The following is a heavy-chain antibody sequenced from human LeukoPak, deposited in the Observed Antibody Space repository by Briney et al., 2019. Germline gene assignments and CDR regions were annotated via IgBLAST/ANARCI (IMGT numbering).Heavy chain of an antibody. CDR3: AHILTGYYMDY. CDR2: ISAYNGNT. J-gene: IGHJ4*02. D-gene: IGHD3-9*01. CDR1: GYTFNSYG. Sequence: ASVKVSCKASGYTFNSYGFSWVRQAPGQGLEWMGWISAYNGNTNYAQKLQGRVTMTTDTSTTTTYMELGSLRSDDTVFYYCAHILTGYYMDYWGQGTLVTVSS. V-gene: IGHV1-18*01.